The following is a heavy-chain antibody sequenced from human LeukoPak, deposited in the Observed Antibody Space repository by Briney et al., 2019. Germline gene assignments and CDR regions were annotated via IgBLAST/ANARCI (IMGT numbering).Heavy chain of an antibody. V-gene: IGHV1-18*01. CDR1: GYTFTSYG. Sequence: ASVKVSCKASGYTFTSYGISWVRQAPGQGLEWMGWISAYNGNTNYAHKVQGRVTMTTDTSTSTAYMELRSLRSDDTAVYYCARDPQYSTSWYGINWFDPWGQGTLVTVSS. J-gene: IGHJ5*02. CDR2: ISAYNGNT. D-gene: IGHD6-13*01. CDR3: ARDPQYSTSWYGINWFDP.